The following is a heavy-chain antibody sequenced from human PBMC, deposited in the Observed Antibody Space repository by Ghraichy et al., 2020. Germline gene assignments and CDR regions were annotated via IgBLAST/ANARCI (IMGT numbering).Heavy chain of an antibody. J-gene: IGHJ3*02. CDR3: AKDKVGYSGSRGHAFDI. D-gene: IGHD1-26*01. CDR1: GFTFDDYA. Sequence: GGSLRLSCAASGFTFDDYAMHWVRQAPGKGLEWVSGISWNSGSIGYADSVKGRFTISRDNAKNSLYLQMNSLRAEDTALYYCAKDKVGYSGSRGHAFDIWGQGTMVTVSS. CDR2: ISWNSGSI. V-gene: IGHV3-9*01.